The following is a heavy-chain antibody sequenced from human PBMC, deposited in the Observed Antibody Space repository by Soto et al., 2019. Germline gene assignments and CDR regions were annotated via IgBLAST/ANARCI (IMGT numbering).Heavy chain of an antibody. J-gene: IGHJ6*02. V-gene: IGHV4-30-4*01. CDR2: IYYSGST. CDR1: GGSISGGDYY. CDR3: ARGGYYGSGSRPIDYYYYGMDV. Sequence: SETLSLTCTVAGGSISGGDYYWSWKSKPPGKGLEWIGYIYYSGSTYYNPSLKSRVTISVDTSKNQFSLKLSSVTAADTAVYYCARGGYYGSGSRPIDYYYYGMDVWGQGTTVTVSS. D-gene: IGHD3-10*01.